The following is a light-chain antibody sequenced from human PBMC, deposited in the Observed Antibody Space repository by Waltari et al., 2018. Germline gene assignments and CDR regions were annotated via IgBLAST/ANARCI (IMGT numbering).Light chain of an antibody. V-gene: IGKV1-5*03. Sequence: DIQTTQSPCTLSASVGDRVPITCRASQIISTWLAWYQQKPGKAPKLLIYKASSLESGVPSRFSGSGSGTEFTLTISSLQPDDFATYYCQQYSSYSRTFGQGTKVEIK. CDR3: QQYSSYSRT. J-gene: IGKJ1*01. CDR2: KAS. CDR1: QIISTW.